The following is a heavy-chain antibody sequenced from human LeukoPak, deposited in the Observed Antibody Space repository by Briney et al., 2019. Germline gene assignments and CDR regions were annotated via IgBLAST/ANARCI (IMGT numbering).Heavy chain of an antibody. J-gene: IGHJ4*02. CDR3: SRYVYCGGDCSYFDS. CDR1: GGSLSSYY. CDR2: IYSSGST. Sequence: SETLSLTCTVSGGSLSSYYWSWTRQPPGKGLEWVGYIYSSGSTNYKPSIKIRVTLSLDTSRNQYSLMLTSVTAADTAVYYCSRYVYCGGDCSYFDSWGQGTLVTVSS. V-gene: IGHV4-59*01. D-gene: IGHD2-21*02.